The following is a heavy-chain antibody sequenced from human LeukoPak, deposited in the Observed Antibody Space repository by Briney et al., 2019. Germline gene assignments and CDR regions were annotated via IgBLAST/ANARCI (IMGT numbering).Heavy chain of an antibody. J-gene: IGHJ4*02. CDR1: GYTFTGYY. Sequence: ASVKVSCKASGYTFTGYYMHWVRQAPGQGLEWMGRINPNSGSTNYAQKFQGRVTMTRDTSISTAYMELSRLRSDDTAVYYCARDEMATSLYRVFDYWGQGTLVTVSS. CDR2: INPNSGST. CDR3: ARDEMATSLYRVFDY. V-gene: IGHV1-2*06. D-gene: IGHD5-24*01.